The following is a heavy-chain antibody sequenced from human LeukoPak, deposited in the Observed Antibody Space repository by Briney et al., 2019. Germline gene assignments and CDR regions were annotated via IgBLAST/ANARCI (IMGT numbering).Heavy chain of an antibody. J-gene: IGHJ6*02. CDR2: ISYDGSNK. Sequence: GGSLRLSCAASGFTFSSYAMHWVRQAPGKGLEWVAVISYDGSNKYYADSVKGRFTISRDNSKNTLYLQMNSPRAEDTAVYYCARDQLRYFDWLKDGMDVWGQGTTVTVSS. CDR3: ARDQLRYFDWLKDGMDV. D-gene: IGHD3-9*01. CDR1: GFTFSSYA. V-gene: IGHV3-30-3*01.